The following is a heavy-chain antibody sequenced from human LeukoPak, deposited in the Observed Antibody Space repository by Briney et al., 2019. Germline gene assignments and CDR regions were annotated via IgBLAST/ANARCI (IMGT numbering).Heavy chain of an antibody. CDR3: ARGTLNIPGEHGAFDY. CDR2: IGTSSSYI. Sequence: GGSLRRSCAASGLTFSSYSKNWVRQAPGKGLEWVSSIGTSSSYIHYADSVKGRFTISRDNAKNSLYLQMNSLRAEDTAVYYCARGTLNIPGEHGAFDYWGQGTLVTVSS. J-gene: IGHJ4*02. CDR1: GLTFSSYS. D-gene: IGHD1-14*01. V-gene: IGHV3-21*01.